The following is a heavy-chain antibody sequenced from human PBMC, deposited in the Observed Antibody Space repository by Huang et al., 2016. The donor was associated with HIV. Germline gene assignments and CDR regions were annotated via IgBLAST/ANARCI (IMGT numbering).Heavy chain of an antibody. J-gene: IGHJ4*02. D-gene: IGHD5-18*01. V-gene: IGHV3-11*01. CDR3: ARDHSYGWFDY. Sequence: QVQLVESGGGLVKPGGSLRLSCAASGFPFGDYYMSWIRQAPGKGLEWVSYNSSRGSTIYYADSVKGRFTISRDNAKNSLYLQRNSLRAEDTAVYYCARDHSYGWFDYWGQGTLVTVSS. CDR1: GFPFGDYY. CDR2: NSSRGSTI.